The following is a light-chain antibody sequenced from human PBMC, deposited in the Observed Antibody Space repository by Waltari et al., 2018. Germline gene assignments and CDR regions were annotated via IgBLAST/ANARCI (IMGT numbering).Light chain of an antibody. Sequence: SYDLTQPSSVSVSPGQTASITCSGQLLTIKSARWFQQRPGQAPTLLIYKDIERPSGIPERFVGSISGTTVTLTISEVRVEDEADYYCYSVADNSVVFGGGTKLTVL. V-gene: IGLV3-27*01. CDR3: YSVADNSVV. CDR2: KDI. CDR1: LLTIKS. J-gene: IGLJ2*01.